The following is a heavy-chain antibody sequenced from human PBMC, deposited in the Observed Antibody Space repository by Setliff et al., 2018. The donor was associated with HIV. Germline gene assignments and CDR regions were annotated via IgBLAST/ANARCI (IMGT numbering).Heavy chain of an antibody. D-gene: IGHD1-26*01. J-gene: IGHJ5*02. V-gene: IGHV4-4*09. CDR3: VRYRSKIDWFDP. CDR1: GGSINNNQ. Sequence: SETLSLTCTVSGGSINNNQWSWIRQPPGKGLEWIGYIYSSGNTNYNPSLKSRVIISVDTSENQFYLNLRSVTASDTAVYYCVRYRSKIDWFDPWGQGTLVTVSS. CDR2: IYSSGNT.